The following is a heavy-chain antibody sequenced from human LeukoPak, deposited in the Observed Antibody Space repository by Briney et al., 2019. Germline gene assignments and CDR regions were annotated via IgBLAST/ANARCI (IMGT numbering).Heavy chain of an antibody. CDR2: INPNSGGT. D-gene: IGHD1-26*01. J-gene: IGHJ6*03. Sequence: ASVKVSCKASGYTFTGYYMHWVRQAPGQGLEWMGWINPNSGGTNYAQKFQGRVTMTRDTSISTAYMELSRLRSGDTAVYYCARAGWELRYYYYYYYMDVWGKGTTVTISS. V-gene: IGHV1-2*02. CDR3: ARAGWELRYYYYYYYMDV. CDR1: GYTFTGYY.